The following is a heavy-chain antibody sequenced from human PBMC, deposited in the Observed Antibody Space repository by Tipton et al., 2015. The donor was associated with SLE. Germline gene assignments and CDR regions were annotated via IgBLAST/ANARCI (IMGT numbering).Heavy chain of an antibody. CDR2: ISYDGSNK. D-gene: IGHD1-26*01. CDR1: GFTFSSYA. CDR3: AKNSEGVPTEWEGYFDL. V-gene: IGHV3-30-3*02. Sequence: SLRLSCAASGFTFSSYAMHWVRQAPGKGLEWVAVISYDGSNKYYADSVKGRFTISRDNSKNTLYLQMNSLRAEDTAVYYCAKNSEGVPTEWEGYFDLWGRGTLVTVSS. J-gene: IGHJ2*01.